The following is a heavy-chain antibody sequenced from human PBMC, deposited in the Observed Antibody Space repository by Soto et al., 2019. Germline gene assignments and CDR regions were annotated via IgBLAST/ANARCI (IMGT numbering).Heavy chain of an antibody. D-gene: IGHD1-26*01. J-gene: IGHJ5*02. Sequence: ASVKVSCKTSGYIFTSYAMHWVRQAPGQRLEWMGWINAGNGDTKYSQKFQGRVTITRDTSANTAFMELSSLTSEDTAMYYCARSSGGNFGIIIEGTNWFAPWGQGTLVTVSS. CDR2: INAGNGDT. V-gene: IGHV1-3*01. CDR3: ARSSGGNFGIIIEGTNWFAP. CDR1: GYIFTSYA.